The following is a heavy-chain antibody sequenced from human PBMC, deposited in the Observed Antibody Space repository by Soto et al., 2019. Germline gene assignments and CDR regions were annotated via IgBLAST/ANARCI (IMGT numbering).Heavy chain of an antibody. CDR3: AIYPGMGYYYYGMDV. Sequence: GASVKVSCKASGYTFTSCGISWVRQAPGQGLEWMGWISAYNGNTNYAQKLQGRVTMTTDTSTSTAYMELRSLRSDDTAVYYCAIYPGMGYYYYGMDVWGQGTTVTVSS. J-gene: IGHJ6*02. CDR2: ISAYNGNT. V-gene: IGHV1-18*01. D-gene: IGHD3-10*01. CDR1: GYTFTSCG.